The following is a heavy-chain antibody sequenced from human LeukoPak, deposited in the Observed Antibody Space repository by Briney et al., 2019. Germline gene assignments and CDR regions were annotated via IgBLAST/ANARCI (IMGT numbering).Heavy chain of an antibody. CDR1: GFTFSSYA. Sequence: PGGSLRLSCTASGFTFSSYAMSWVRQAPGKGPEWVAHINSADNVEYYTESVRGRFTMSRDNAKDLLYLQMNSLRDEDTAVYYCARDTVNGPFVISLDLWGQGVLVTVSS. CDR3: ARDTVNGPFVISLDL. J-gene: IGHJ5*02. CDR2: INSADNVE. D-gene: IGHD2-8*01. V-gene: IGHV3-21*06.